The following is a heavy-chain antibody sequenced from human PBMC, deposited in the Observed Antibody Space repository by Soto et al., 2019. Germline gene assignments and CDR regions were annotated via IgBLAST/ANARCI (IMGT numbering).Heavy chain of an antibody. J-gene: IGHJ4*02. CDR1: GGSISSGGYY. CDR3: AREHHLDFTVGFNY. CDR2: IYYSGST. V-gene: IGHV4-31*03. D-gene: IGHD3-3*01. Sequence: QVQLQESDPGLVKPSQTLSLTCTVSGGSISSGGYYWSWIRQHPGKGLEWIGYIYYSGSTYYNPSLKSRVTISVYTSKNQYSLKLSSVTAADTAVYYCAREHHLDFTVGFNYWGQGTLVTVSS.